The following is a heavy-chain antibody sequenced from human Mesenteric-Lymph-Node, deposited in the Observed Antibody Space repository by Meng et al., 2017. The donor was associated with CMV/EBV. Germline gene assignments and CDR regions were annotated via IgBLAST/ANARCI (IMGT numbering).Heavy chain of an antibody. CDR3: AKVSHGYNFVDY. CDR2: ISGSGGST. D-gene: IGHD5-24*01. CDR1: GFTVSSYA. J-gene: IGHJ4*02. Sequence: SCAASGFTVSSYAMSWVRQAPGKGLEWVSAISGSGGSTYYADSVKGRFTISRDNSKNTLYLQMNSLRAEDTAVYYCAKVSHGYNFVDYWGQGTLVTVSS. V-gene: IGHV3-23*01.